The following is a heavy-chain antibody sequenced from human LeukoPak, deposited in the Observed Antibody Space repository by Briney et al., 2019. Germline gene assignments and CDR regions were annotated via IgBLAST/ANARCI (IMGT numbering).Heavy chain of an antibody. J-gene: IGHJ4*02. Sequence: KTSETLSLTCAVYGGSFSGYYWSWIRQPPGKGLEWIGEINHSGSTNYNPSLSSRVTISVDTSKNQFSLQLSSVTAADTAVYYCASSPGHYFDYWGQGSLVTVSS. D-gene: IGHD3-10*01. V-gene: IGHV4-34*01. CDR3: ASSPGHYFDY. CDR2: INHSGST. CDR1: GGSFSGYY.